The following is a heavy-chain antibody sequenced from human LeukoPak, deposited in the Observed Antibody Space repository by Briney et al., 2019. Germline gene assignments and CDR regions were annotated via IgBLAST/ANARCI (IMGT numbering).Heavy chain of an antibody. CDR3: AGGLTYYDFWSGYSPFDY. CDR2: IWYDGSNK. Sequence: GRPLRLSCAASGFTFSSYGMHWVRQAPGKGLEWVAVIWYDGSNKYYADSVKGRFTISRDNSKNTLYLQMNSLRAEDTAVYYCAGGLTYYDFWSGYSPFDYWGQGTLVTVSS. V-gene: IGHV3-33*01. D-gene: IGHD3-3*01. J-gene: IGHJ4*02. CDR1: GFTFSSYG.